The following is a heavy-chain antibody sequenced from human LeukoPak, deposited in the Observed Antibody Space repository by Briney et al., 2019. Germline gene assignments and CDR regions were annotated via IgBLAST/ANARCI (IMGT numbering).Heavy chain of an antibody. CDR2: ISYDGSNK. Sequence: PGGSLRLSCAASGFTVSSNYMSWVRQAPGKGLEWVAVISYDGSNKYYADSVKGRFTISRDNSKNTLYLQMNSLRAEDTAVYYCARDLYRQTTVTTDDYWGQGTLVTVSS. CDR1: GFTVSSNY. V-gene: IGHV3-30*01. CDR3: ARDLYRQTTVTTDDY. J-gene: IGHJ4*02. D-gene: IGHD4-17*01.